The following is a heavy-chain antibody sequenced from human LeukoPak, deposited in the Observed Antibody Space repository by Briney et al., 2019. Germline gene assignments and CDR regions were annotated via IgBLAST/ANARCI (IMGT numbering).Heavy chain of an antibody. J-gene: IGHJ4*02. CDR3: ARGPFGDVVVPAAISLDY. CDR1: GGSFSGYY. Sequence: SETLSLTCAVYGGSFSGYYWSWIRQPPGKGLEWIGEINHSGSTNYIPSLKSRVTISVDTSKNQFSLKLSSVTAADTAVYYCARGPFGDVVVPAAISLDYWGQGTLVTVSS. V-gene: IGHV4-34*01. D-gene: IGHD2-2*01. CDR2: INHSGST.